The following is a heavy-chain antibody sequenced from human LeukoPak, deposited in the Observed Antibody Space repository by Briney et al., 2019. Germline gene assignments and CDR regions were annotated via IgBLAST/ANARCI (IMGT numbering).Heavy chain of an antibody. D-gene: IGHD3-22*01. CDR2: ISGSGGST. Sequence: GGSLRLSCAASGFTFSSYAMSWVRQAPGKGLEWVSAISGSGGSTYYADSVKGRFTISRDNSKNTLYLRMNSLRAEDTAVYHCAKDLYTYYYDSSGYYWDYWGQGTLVTVSS. CDR1: GFTFSSYA. J-gene: IGHJ4*02. CDR3: AKDLYTYYYDSSGYYWDY. V-gene: IGHV3-23*01.